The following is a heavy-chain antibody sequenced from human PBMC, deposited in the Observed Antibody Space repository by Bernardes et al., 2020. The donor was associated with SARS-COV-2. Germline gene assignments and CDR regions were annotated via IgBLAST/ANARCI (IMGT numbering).Heavy chain of an antibody. CDR2: ISSGSSYI. D-gene: IGHD3-3*01. CDR1: GFTFSDCS. V-gene: IGHV3-21*01. J-gene: IGHJ4*02. CDR3: AKVHDRPESAYPGGDY. Sequence: GGSLRLSCAASGFTFSDCSMNWVRQSPGKGLEWVSSISSGSSYIYYADSVKGRFTISRDNAKNSLYLQMNSLRAEDTAVYYCAKVHDRPESAYPGGDYLGQGTLVTVSS.